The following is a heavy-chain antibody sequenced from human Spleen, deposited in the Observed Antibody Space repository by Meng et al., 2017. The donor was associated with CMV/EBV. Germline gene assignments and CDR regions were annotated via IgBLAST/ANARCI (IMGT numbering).Heavy chain of an antibody. D-gene: IGHD2-2*01. J-gene: IGHJ6*02. Sequence: ASVKVSCKASGYTFTSYGISWVRQALGQGLEWMGWISAYNGNTNYAQKLQGRVTMTTDKSTSTAYMELRSLRSDDTAVYYCARDRRYCSSTSCRGGMDVWGQGTTVTVSS. CDR2: ISAYNGNT. CDR3: ARDRRYCSSTSCRGGMDV. CDR1: GYTFTSYG. V-gene: IGHV1-18*01.